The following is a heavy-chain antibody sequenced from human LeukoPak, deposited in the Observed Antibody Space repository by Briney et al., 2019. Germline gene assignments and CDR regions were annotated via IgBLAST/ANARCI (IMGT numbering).Heavy chain of an antibody. Sequence: SETLSLTCSVSGGSISSYYWSWIRQPPGKGREWLGYIYYSGSTNYNPSLKSRVTISVDTSKNQFSLKLSSVTAADTAVYYCARHEPTYYYDSSGYYYRSSAFDIWGQGTMVTVSS. CDR3: ARHEPTYYYDSSGYYYRSSAFDI. D-gene: IGHD3-22*01. V-gene: IGHV4-59*08. J-gene: IGHJ3*02. CDR2: IYYSGST. CDR1: GGSISSYY.